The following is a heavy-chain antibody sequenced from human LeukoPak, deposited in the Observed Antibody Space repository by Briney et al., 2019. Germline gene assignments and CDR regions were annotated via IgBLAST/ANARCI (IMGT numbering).Heavy chain of an antibody. V-gene: IGHV1-69*04. CDR1: GGTFSSYA. D-gene: IGHD4-11*01. CDR3: ARSETTVTKLYYFDY. Sequence: GASVKVSCKASGGTFSSYAISWVRQAPGQGLEWMGRIIPILGIANYAQKFQGRVTITADKSTSTAYMELSSLRSEDTAVYYCARSETTVTKLYYFDYWGQGTLVTVSS. CDR2: IIPILGIA. J-gene: IGHJ4*02.